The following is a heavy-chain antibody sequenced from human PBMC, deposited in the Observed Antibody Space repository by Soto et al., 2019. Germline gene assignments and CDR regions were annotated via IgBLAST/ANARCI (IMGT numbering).Heavy chain of an antibody. V-gene: IGHV3-74*01. J-gene: IGHJ1*01. CDR3: AGSGIAAAVC. CDR1: GFTFSTFW. CDR2: INTDGSST. D-gene: IGHD6-13*01. Sequence: GGSLRLSCAASGFTFSTFWMHWVRQAPGKGLVWVSLINTDGSSTTYADSVKGRFTISRDNAKSTLYVQVKSLRAEETAVYYCAGSGIAAAVCWGQGTLVAVCS.